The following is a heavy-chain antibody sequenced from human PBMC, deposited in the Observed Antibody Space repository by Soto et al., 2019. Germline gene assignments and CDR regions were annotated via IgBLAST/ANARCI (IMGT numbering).Heavy chain of an antibody. V-gene: IGHV3-7*01. CDR3: PSEGSSSWYDY. CDR2: IKQDGSEK. J-gene: IGHJ4*02. Sequence: EVQLVESGGGLVQPGGSLRLSCAASGFTFSSYWMSWVRQAPGKGLEWVANIKQDGSEKYYVDSVKGRFTISRDNAKNSLYLQMNSLRAEDTAVYYCPSEGSSSWYDYWGQGTLVTVSS. CDR1: GFTFSSYW. D-gene: IGHD6-13*01.